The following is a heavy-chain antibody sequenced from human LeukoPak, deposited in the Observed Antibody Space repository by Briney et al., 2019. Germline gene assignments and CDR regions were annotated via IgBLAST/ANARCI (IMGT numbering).Heavy chain of an antibody. V-gene: IGHV4-59*01. J-gene: IGHJ4*02. CDR1: GGSISSYY. Sequence: SETLSLTCTVSGGSISSYYWTWIRQPPGKGLEWTGYMFYSGSSNYNPSLRSRVTISVDTSKNQISLKLSSVTAADTAVYYRARDEVGQGYYFDYWGQGILVTVSS. CDR2: MFYSGSS. CDR3: ARDEVGQGYYFDY. D-gene: IGHD1-26*01.